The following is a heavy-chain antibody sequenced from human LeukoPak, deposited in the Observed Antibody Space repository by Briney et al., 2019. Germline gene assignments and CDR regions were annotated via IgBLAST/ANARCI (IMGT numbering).Heavy chain of an antibody. CDR1: GFTFSSYG. CDR2: ISYDGSNK. D-gene: IGHD6-13*01. V-gene: IGHV3-30*18. CDR3: SKDPDSSSCP. J-gene: IGHJ4*02. Sequence: GRSLRLSCAASGFTFSSYGMHWVRQAPGKGLEWVAVISYDGSNKYYADSVKGRFTISRDNSKNTLYLQMNSLRAEDTAVYYCSKDPDSSSCPWGQGTLVTVSS.